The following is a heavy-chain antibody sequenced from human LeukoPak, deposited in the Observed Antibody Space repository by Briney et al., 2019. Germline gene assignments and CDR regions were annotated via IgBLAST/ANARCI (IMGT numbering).Heavy chain of an antibody. CDR1: GFTFSDCT. Sequence: PGGSLRLSCAASGFTFSDCTLHWVRQAPGKGLEWVALVAYDGNTKHYADSVRGRFTVSRDTPKNMLYVQMNDLTVEDTAVYYCARGQLVFGLYDYWGQGILVTVSS. CDR3: ARGQLVFGLYDY. J-gene: IGHJ4*02. V-gene: IGHV3-30-3*01. D-gene: IGHD6-13*01. CDR2: VAYDGNTK.